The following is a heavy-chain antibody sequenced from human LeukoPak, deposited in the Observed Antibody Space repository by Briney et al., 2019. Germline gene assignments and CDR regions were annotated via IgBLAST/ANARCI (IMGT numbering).Heavy chain of an antibody. Sequence: GGSLTLSCAPSGFTVSIYCTSWVRQGPGKGRVWVSRINSHGTSTNYAECGKGRFTDYRDNSKNTLYLQMNSLRVEDTAVYYRASSLVGDGRGYDAFDIWGQGTMVTVSS. CDR2: INSHGTST. V-gene: IGHV3-74*01. D-gene: IGHD3-22*01. J-gene: IGHJ3*02. CDR3: ASSLVGDGRGYDAFDI. CDR1: GFTVSIYC.